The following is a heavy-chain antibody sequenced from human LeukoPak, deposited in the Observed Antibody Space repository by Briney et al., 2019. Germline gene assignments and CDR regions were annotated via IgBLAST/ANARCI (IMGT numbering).Heavy chain of an antibody. CDR1: GYTFTSYD. CDR3: AVFLPREITMVRGVITPVDY. V-gene: IGHV1-8*01. J-gene: IGHJ4*02. Sequence: ASVKVSCKASGYTFTSYDINWVRQATGQGLEWMGWMNPNSGNTGYAQKFQGRVTMTRNTSISTAYMELSSLRSEDTAVYYCAVFLPREITMVRGVITPVDYWGQGTLVTVSS. CDR2: MNPNSGNT. D-gene: IGHD3-10*01.